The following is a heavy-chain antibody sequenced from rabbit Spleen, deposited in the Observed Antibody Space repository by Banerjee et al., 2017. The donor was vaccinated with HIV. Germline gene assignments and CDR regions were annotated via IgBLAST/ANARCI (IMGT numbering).Heavy chain of an antibody. J-gene: IGHJ6*01. CDR1: GFTFSSSYY. CDR2: IYTGDGVST. D-gene: IGHD8-1*01. V-gene: IGHV1S40*01. CDR3: ARDTASSFSSYGMVL. Sequence: QSLEESGGGLVQPEGSLTLTCTASGFTFSSSYYMCWVRQAPGKGLEWIGCIYTGDGVSTAYASWAKGRFTVSKTSSTTVTLQMTSLTAADTATYFCARDTASSFSSYGMVLWGQGTLVTVS.